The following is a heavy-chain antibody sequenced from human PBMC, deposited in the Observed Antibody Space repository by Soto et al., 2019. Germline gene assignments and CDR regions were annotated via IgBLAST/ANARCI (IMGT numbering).Heavy chain of an antibody. CDR2: INAGNGNT. V-gene: IGHV1-3*01. Sequence: GASVKVSCKASGYTFISYAMHWVRQAPGQRLEWMGWINAGNGNTKYSQKFQGRVTITRDTSASTAYMELSSLRSEDTAVYYCARSLSEGYYYYGMDVWGQGTTVTVSS. D-gene: IGHD2-15*01. J-gene: IGHJ6*02. CDR3: ARSLSEGYYYYGMDV. CDR1: GYTFISYA.